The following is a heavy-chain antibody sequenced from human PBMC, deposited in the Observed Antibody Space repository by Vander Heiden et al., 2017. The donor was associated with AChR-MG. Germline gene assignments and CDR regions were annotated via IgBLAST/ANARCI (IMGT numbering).Heavy chain of an antibody. CDR1: GYTFTGYY. Sequence: QVQLVQSGAEVKKPGASVKVSCKASGYTFTGYYMHWVRHAPGKGLEWMGWINPNSGGTSDAQKFQGRLTMTRDPSISTTYMDLSNLRSDDTAVYYCASGAGGEYPYWGQGTLVTVSS. J-gene: IGHJ4*02. CDR2: INPNSGGT. D-gene: IGHD1-26*01. V-gene: IGHV1-2*02. CDR3: ASGAGGEYPY.